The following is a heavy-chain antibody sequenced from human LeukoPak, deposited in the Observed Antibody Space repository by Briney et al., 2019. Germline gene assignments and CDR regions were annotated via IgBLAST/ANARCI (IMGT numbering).Heavy chain of an antibody. J-gene: IGHJ6*03. CDR1: GFTFSTYW. V-gene: IGHV3-7*01. D-gene: IGHD3-22*01. CDR2: IKQDGSEK. CDR3: AREIRLDYYDSSGQYYYYYMDV. Sequence: GGSLRLSCAASGFTFSTYWMSWVRQAPGKGLEWVANIKQDGSEKYYVDSVKGRFTISRDNAKNSLYLQMNSLRAEDTAVYYCAREIRLDYYDSSGQYYYYYMDVWGKGTTVTVSS.